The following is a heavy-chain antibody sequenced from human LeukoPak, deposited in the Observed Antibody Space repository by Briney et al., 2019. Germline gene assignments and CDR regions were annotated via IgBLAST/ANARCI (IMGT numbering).Heavy chain of an antibody. D-gene: IGHD3-10*01. CDR1: GYTFTSYG. CDR2: ISAYNGNT. V-gene: IGHV1-18*01. Sequence: GASVKVSCRASGYTFTSYGISWVRQATGQGLEWRGWISAYNGNTNYAQKLQGRVTMTTDTSTSTAYMELRSLRSDDTAVYYCARDIYGSGSYYISPGAFDIWGQGTMVTVSS. CDR3: ARDIYGSGSYYISPGAFDI. J-gene: IGHJ3*02.